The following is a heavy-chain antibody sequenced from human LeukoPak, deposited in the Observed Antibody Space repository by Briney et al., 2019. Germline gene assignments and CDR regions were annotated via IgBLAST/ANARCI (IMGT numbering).Heavy chain of an antibody. CDR2: IRHDGSNK. J-gene: IGHJ4*02. D-gene: IGHD1-26*01. Sequence: GGSLRLSCAASGFTFSSYGMHWVRQVPGKGLEWVASIRHDGSNKYYADSVKGRFTISRDNSKNTLYLQMNSLRVEDTSFYYCVKRGATVRRTYFFDSWGQGALVTVSS. V-gene: IGHV3-30*02. CDR3: VKRGATVRRTYFFDS. CDR1: GFTFSSYG.